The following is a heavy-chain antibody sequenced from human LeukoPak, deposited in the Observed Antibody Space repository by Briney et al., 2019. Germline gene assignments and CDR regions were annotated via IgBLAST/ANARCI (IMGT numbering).Heavy chain of an antibody. CDR1: GFSFSTNS. Sequence: GGSLRLSCAASGFSFSTNSMHCVRQAPGKGLEWVAGLSYDGSNQYYSDSVKGRFSVSRDNSNNTLYLQMHSLRPEDTALYYCARGYHASAGTYFDSWGQGALFTVSS. CDR2: LSYDGSNQ. D-gene: IGHD3-10*01. J-gene: IGHJ4*02. V-gene: IGHV3-30-3*01. CDR3: ARGYHASAGTYFDS.